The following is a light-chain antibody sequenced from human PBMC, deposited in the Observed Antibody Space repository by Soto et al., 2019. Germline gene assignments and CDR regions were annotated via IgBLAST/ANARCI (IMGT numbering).Light chain of an antibody. CDR1: QSISSH. CDR2: GTS. J-gene: IGKJ1*01. V-gene: IGKV1-39*01. Sequence: DIQMTQSPSSLSASVGDRVIISCRASQSISSHLNWYQQKPGKAPKLLIYGTSNLQNGVPSRFSSSGSGTDFTLAINILQPEDFATYYCQQSYSTVRTFGQGTKVEIK. CDR3: QQSYSTVRT.